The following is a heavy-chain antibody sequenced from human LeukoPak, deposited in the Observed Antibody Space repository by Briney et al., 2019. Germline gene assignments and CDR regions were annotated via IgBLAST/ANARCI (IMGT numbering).Heavy chain of an antibody. CDR1: GYTFTSYY. CDR2: INPSGGST. J-gene: IGHJ5*02. CDR3: ARGDTGGRNWFDP. D-gene: IGHD1-1*01. V-gene: IGHV1-46*01. Sequence: ASVKVSCKASGYTFTSYYMHWVRQAPGQGLEWMGVINPSGGSTSYAQTFQGRVTMTRDMSTSTVYMELSSLRSEDTAVYYCARGDTGGRNWFDPWGQGTLVTVSS.